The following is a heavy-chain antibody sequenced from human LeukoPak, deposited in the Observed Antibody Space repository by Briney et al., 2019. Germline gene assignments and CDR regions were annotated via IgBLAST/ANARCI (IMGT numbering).Heavy chain of an antibody. V-gene: IGHV3-33*05. Sequence: GGSLRLSCAVSGFTINNQAMHWVRQVPGKGLEWVAVISYDGSKKYYGDSVRGRFTISRDNSKNTVDVQMNSLRAEDTAVYYCARDLTWIQPRKGFDPWGQGTLVTVSS. J-gene: IGHJ5*02. D-gene: IGHD5-18*01. CDR1: GFTINNQA. CDR2: ISYDGSKK. CDR3: ARDLTWIQPRKGFDP.